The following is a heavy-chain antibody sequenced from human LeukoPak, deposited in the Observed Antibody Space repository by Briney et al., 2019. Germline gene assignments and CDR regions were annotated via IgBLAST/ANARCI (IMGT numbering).Heavy chain of an antibody. CDR3: AREPWDVETPYYFDY. J-gene: IGHJ4*02. CDR1: GGSISSYY. V-gene: IGHV4-59*01. Sequence: PSETLSLTCTVSGGSISSYYWSWIRQPPGKGLEWIGYIYYSGSTNYNPSLKSRVTISVDTSKNQFSLKLSSVTAADTAVYYCAREPWDVETPYYFDYWGQGTLVTVSS. D-gene: IGHD1-26*01. CDR2: IYYSGST.